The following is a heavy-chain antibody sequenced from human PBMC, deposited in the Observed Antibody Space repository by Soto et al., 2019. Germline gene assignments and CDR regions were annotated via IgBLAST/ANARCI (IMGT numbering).Heavy chain of an antibody. D-gene: IGHD3-9*01. V-gene: IGHV4-34*01. Sequence: QVQLQQWGAGLLKPSETLSLTCAVYGGSFSGYYWSWIRQPPGKGLEWIGEINHSGSTNYNPSLKSRVTISVDTSKNQFSLKLSSVTAADTAVYYCARGHFKYYDILTGYYEGGNWFDPWGQGTLVTVSS. J-gene: IGHJ5*02. CDR3: ARGHFKYYDILTGYYEGGNWFDP. CDR2: INHSGST. CDR1: GGSFSGYY.